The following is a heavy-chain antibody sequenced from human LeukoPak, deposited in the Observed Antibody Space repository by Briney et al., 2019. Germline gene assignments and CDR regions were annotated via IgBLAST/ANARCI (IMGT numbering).Heavy chain of an antibody. V-gene: IGHV3-30-3*01. CDR2: ISNDGSKK. D-gene: IGHD1-14*01. J-gene: IGHJ3*02. CDR3: TRNLGTLATGGVALDI. CDR1: GFTFSTYE. Sequence: GRSLRLSCAASGFTFSTYEMHWVRQAPGKGLEWVATISNDGSKKYYADSVKGRFTVSRDNSKNTIYLQMNSLRVEDTAMYYCTRNLGTLATGGVALDIWGQGTMVTVAS.